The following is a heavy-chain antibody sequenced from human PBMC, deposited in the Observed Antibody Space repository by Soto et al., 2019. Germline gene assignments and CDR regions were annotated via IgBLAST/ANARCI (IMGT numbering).Heavy chain of an antibody. CDR3: AKDRVAVAQLFYYYYGMDV. Sequence: GGSLRLSCAASGFSFNTYGMHWVRQAPGKGLEWVAVISYDGRNKYYADSVKGRFTISRDNSKNTLYLQMNSLRAEDTAVYYCAKDRVAVAQLFYYYYGMDVWGQGTTVTVSS. CDR1: GFSFNTYG. D-gene: IGHD6-19*01. V-gene: IGHV3-30*18. J-gene: IGHJ6*02. CDR2: ISYDGRNK.